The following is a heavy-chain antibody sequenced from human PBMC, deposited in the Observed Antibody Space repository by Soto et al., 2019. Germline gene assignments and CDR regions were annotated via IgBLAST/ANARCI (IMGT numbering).Heavy chain of an antibody. Sequence: GASVKVSCKASGYTFTSYDINWVRQATGQGLEWMGWMNPNSGNTGYAQKFQGRVTMTRNTSISTAYMELGSLRSEDTAVYYCARVGYSSSWYYYYYGMDVWGQGTTVTVSS. V-gene: IGHV1-8*01. CDR2: MNPNSGNT. D-gene: IGHD6-13*01. CDR3: ARVGYSSSWYYYYYGMDV. J-gene: IGHJ6*02. CDR1: GYTFTSYD.